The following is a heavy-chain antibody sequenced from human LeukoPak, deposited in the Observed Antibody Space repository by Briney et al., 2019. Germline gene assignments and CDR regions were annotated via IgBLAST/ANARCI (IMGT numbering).Heavy chain of an antibody. D-gene: IGHD2-15*01. J-gene: IGHJ5*02. Sequence: GGSLRLSCEASGFTFTNHWMSWIRQAPGKGPEWVAHIREDGNEKKYAGSVEGRFTISRDNRKESVYLQMSSLRAEDTAVYYCARDWRGYCSGGSCYEGDWFDPWGQGTLVTVSS. CDR1: GFTFTNHW. CDR3: ARDWRGYCSGGSCYEGDWFDP. V-gene: IGHV3-7*01. CDR2: IREDGNEK.